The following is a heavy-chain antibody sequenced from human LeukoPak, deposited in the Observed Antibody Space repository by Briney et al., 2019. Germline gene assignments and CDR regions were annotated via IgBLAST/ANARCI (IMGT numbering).Heavy chain of an antibody. CDR2: ISDSGNI. Sequence: SQTLSLTCTVSFASISSGGYYWTWIRQHPEKGLEWIGYISDSGNIYYNPSLKSRLTISVDTSENQFSLKLTSVTAADTAIYYCASSYSNSWYDYWGQGILVTVSS. V-gene: IGHV4-31*03. CDR3: ASSYSNSWYDY. D-gene: IGHD6-13*01. CDR1: FASISSGGYY. J-gene: IGHJ4*02.